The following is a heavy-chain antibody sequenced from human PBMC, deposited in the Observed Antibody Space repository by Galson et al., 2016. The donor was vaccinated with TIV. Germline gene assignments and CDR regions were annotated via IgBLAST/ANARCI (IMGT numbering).Heavy chain of an antibody. CDR1: GGSFSSYV. Sequence: SVKVSCKASGGSFSSYVIAWVRQAPGQGLEWMGGIIPLFSTPNYAQKFQGRVTITADESTRPAYMELTSLRSEDTATYYCAKDRNTAMDTYYWYNGMDVWGQGTTVTVSS. J-gene: IGHJ6*02. V-gene: IGHV1-69*13. CDR2: IIPLFSTP. CDR3: AKDRNTAMDTYYWYNGMDV. D-gene: IGHD5-18*01.